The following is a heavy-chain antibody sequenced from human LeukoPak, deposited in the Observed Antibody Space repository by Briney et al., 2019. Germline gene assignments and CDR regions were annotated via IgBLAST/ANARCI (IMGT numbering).Heavy chain of an antibody. V-gene: IGHV4-4*07. D-gene: IGHD6-19*01. J-gene: IGHJ5*02. CDR3: ARDESKYSSGWYWFDP. CDR1: GGSISSYY. Sequence: SETLSLTCTVSGGSISSYYWSRIRQPAGKGLEWIGRIYTSGSTNYNPSLKSRVTISVDKSKNQFSLKLSSVTAADTAVYYCARDESKYSSGWYWFDPWGQGTLVTVSS. CDR2: IYTSGST.